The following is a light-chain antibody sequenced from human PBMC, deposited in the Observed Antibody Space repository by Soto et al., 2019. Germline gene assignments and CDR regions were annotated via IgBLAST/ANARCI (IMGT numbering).Light chain of an antibody. CDR1: QSVSRS. CDR2: GAS. CDR3: QQYGDWPPDT. V-gene: IGKV3-15*01. Sequence: EVVLTQSPATLSVSPGDRATLSCRASQSVSRSFAWYQQKPGQAPRLLLYGASTRATGVPARFSGSGSATEFTLSISSLQSEDVAVYYCQQYGDWPPDTFGQGTKLEI. J-gene: IGKJ2*01.